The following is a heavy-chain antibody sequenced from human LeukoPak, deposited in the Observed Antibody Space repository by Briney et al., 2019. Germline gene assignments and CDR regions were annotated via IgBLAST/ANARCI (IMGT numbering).Heavy chain of an antibody. CDR1: GFTFSRYS. V-gene: IGHV3-21*01. CDR2: ISTSSSYI. J-gene: IGHJ4*02. CDR3: ARTRIAAAGLSFDY. D-gene: IGHD6-13*01. Sequence: GGSLRLSCVASGFTFSRYSLNWVRQAPGKGLEWVSSISTSSSYIYFADSLKGRFTISRDNAKNSLYLQMNSLRAEDTAVYYCARTRIAAAGLSFDYWGQGTLVTVSS.